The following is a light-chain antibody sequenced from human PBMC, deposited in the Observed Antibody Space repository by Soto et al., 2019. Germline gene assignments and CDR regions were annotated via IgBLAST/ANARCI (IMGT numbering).Light chain of an antibody. J-gene: IGKJ2*01. V-gene: IGKV1-5*03. CDR3: QQYNDFQYT. CDR1: QSITSW. CDR2: KAT. Sequence: DIEMTQSPSTLSASVGDRVTLTCLASQSITSWVAWYQQKPGKAPKLLIYKATHRQTGVTPRSSGRRSGTEFSLTISSLHPEDFAIYYCQQYNDFQYTFGQGTSLE.